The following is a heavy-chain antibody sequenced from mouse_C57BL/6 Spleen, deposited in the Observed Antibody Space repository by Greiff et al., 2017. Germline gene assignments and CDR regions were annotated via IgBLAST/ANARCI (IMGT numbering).Heavy chain of an antibody. CDR3: ARKDYDAAMDY. Sequence: QVQLKESGPGILQSSQTLSLTCSFSGFSLSTSGMGVSWIRQPSGKGLEWLAHIYWDDDKRYNPSLKSRLTISKDTSRNQVFRKITSVDTAETATYYCARKDYDAAMDYWGQGTSVTVSS. CDR2: IYWDDDK. CDR1: GFSLSTSGMG. V-gene: IGHV8-12*01. J-gene: IGHJ4*01. D-gene: IGHD2-4*01.